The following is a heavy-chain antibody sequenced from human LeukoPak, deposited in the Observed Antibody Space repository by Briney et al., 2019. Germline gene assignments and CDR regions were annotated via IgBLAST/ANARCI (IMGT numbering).Heavy chain of an antibody. J-gene: IGHJ4*02. CDR2: ISYDGSNK. CDR3: ARDIGASSGFDY. D-gene: IGHD6-19*01. CDR1: GFTCSSYA. Sequence: GGSRRLSCAASGFTCSSYAMHWVRQAPGKGLEWVAVISYDGSNKYYADSVKGRFTISRDNSKNTLYLQMNSLRAEDTAVYYCARDIGASSGFDYWGQGTLVTVSS. V-gene: IGHV3-30*04.